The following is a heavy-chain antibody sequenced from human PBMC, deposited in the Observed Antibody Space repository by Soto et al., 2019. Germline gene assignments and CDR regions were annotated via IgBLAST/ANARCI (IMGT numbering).Heavy chain of an antibody. CDR3: ARQEITMVRAFNWFDP. J-gene: IGHJ5*02. V-gene: IGHV4-59*08. D-gene: IGHD3-10*01. Sequence: SETLSLTCNVSGGSITNYYWSWIRQAPGKGLEWIGYIYFSGNTNYNPSLKSRVSISIDTSKNQFSLKLTSVTAADTAVYYCARQEITMVRAFNWFDPWGQGTLVTVSS. CDR2: IYFSGNT. CDR1: GGSITNYY.